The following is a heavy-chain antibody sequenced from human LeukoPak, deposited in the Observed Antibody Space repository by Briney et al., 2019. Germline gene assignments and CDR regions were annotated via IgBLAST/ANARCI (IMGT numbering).Heavy chain of an antibody. J-gene: IGHJ4*02. CDR2: ISSSGSTI. CDR1: GFTFSSYE. CDR3: ARGDLIAAASRYDGGY. V-gene: IGHV3-48*03. D-gene: IGHD6-13*01. Sequence: GGSLRLSCAASGFTFSSYEMNWVRQAPGKGLEWVSYISSSGSTIYYADSVKGRFTISRDNAKNSLYLQMNSLRAEDTAVYYCARGDLIAAASRYDGGYWGQGTLVTVSS.